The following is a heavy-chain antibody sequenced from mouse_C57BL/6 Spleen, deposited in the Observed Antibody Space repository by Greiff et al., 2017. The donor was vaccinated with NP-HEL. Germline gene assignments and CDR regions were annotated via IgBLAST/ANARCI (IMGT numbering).Heavy chain of an antibody. CDR2: IDPNSGGT. CDR3: ERALIYYDAMDY. Sequence: QVQLQQPGAELVKPGASVKLSCKASGYTFTSYWMHWVKQRPGRGLEWIGRIDPNSGGTKYNEKFTSKATLTVDKHSSTAYIQLSSLTSEDSAVYYCERALIYYDAMDYWGQGTSVTVSS. CDR1: GYTFTSYW. V-gene: IGHV1-72*01. J-gene: IGHJ4*01. D-gene: IGHD2-1*01.